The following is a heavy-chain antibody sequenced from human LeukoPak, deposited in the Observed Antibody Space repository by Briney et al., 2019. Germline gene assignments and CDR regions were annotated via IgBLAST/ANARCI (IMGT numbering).Heavy chain of an antibody. CDR2: VSGSGGST. CDR3: AKDQDWLAVAGSFDY. CDR1: GFTFSSYV. V-gene: IGHV3-23*01. D-gene: IGHD6-13*01. J-gene: IGHJ4*02. Sequence: HPGRSLRLSCAASGFTFSSYVMSCVRQAPGKGLEWVSEVSGSGGSTYYADSVKGRFTISRDNSKNTLYLQMNSLRAEDTAVYYCAKDQDWLAVAGSFDYWGQGTLVTVSS.